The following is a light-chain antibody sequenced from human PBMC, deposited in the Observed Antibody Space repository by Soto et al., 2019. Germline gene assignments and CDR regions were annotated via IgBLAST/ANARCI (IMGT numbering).Light chain of an antibody. CDR3: QQYGSSPTWT. CDR2: GAT. CDR1: QSVGIL. V-gene: IGKV3-20*01. J-gene: IGKJ1*01. Sequence: EIVMTQSPATLSVSPGERATLSCRASQSVGILLAWYQQKPGQAPRLLIHGATTRATGSPDRFSGSGSGTDSTLTISRLEPEDFAVYYCQQYGSSPTWTCGQGTKVDI.